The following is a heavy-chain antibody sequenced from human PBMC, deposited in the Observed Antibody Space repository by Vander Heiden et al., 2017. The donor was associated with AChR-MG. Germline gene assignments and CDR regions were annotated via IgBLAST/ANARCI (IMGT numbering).Heavy chain of an antibody. CDR1: GGPFSSYA. J-gene: IGHJ1*01. CDR2: IIPILGIA. Sequence: QVQLVQSGAEVKKPGSSVKVSCKASGGPFSSYAISWVRQAPGKGLEWMGRIIPILGIANYAQKFQGRVTITADKSTSTAYMELSSLRSEDTAVYYCARTMTTVVLEYFQHWGQGTLVTVSS. CDR3: ARTMTTVVLEYFQH. V-gene: IGHV1-69*04. D-gene: IGHD4-17*01.